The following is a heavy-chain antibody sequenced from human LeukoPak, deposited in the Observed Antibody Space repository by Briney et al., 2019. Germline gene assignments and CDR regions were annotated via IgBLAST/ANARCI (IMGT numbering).Heavy chain of an antibody. J-gene: IGHJ6*03. CDR2: IYHSGST. Sequence: SETLSLTCAVSGYSISSGYYWGWIRPPPGKGLEWIGSIYHSGSTYYNPSLKSRVTISVDTSKNQFSLKLSSVTAADTAVYYCARDLPLRSMDVWGKGTTVTVSS. CDR3: ARDLPLRSMDV. V-gene: IGHV4-38-2*02. CDR1: GYSISSGYY. D-gene: IGHD4/OR15-4a*01.